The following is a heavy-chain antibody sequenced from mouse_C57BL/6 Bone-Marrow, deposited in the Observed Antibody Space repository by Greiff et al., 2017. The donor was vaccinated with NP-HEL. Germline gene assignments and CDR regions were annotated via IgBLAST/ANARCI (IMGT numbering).Heavy chain of an antibody. D-gene: IGHD4-1*01. J-gene: IGHJ2*01. CDR3: ARRWDGY. Sequence: LVESGAELARPGASVKLSCKASGYTFTSYGISWVKQRTGQGLEWIGEIYPRSGNTYYNEKFKGKATLTADKSSSTAYMELRSLTSEDSAVYFCARRWDGYWGQGTTLTVSS. CDR1: GYTFTSYG. V-gene: IGHV1-81*01. CDR2: IYPRSGNT.